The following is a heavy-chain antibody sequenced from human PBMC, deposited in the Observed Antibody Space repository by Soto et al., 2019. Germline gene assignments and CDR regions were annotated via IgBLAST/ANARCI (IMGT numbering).Heavy chain of an antibody. J-gene: IGHJ4*02. CDR3: ARGRGAAADYFDF. Sequence: QVQLVESGGSLVKPGGSLRLSCAVSGFTFSDYYMTWIRQAPGKGLEWVSYISSSTSHTNYADSVKGRFTISRDNAKNSLFLQMNSLRAEDTAGYYCARGRGAAADYFDFWGQGTLVTVSS. D-gene: IGHD6-13*01. CDR2: ISSSTSHT. CDR1: GFTFSDYY. V-gene: IGHV3-11*05.